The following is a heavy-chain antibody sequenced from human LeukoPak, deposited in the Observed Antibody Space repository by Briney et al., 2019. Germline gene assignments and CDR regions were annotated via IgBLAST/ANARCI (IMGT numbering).Heavy chain of an antibody. J-gene: IGHJ2*01. CDR3: ARDKDTVVTPNWYFDL. D-gene: IGHD4-23*01. Sequence: PSETLSLTCAVSGGSISSGGYSWSWIRQPPGKGLEWIGYIYYSGSTNYNPSLKSRVTISVDTSKNQFSLKLSSVTAADTAVYYCARDKDTVVTPNWYFDLWGRGTLVTVSS. CDR1: GGSISSGGYS. CDR2: IYYSGST. V-gene: IGHV4-61*08.